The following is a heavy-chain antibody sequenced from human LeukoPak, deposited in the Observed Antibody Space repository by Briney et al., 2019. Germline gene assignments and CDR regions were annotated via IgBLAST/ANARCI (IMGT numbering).Heavy chain of an antibody. D-gene: IGHD4-17*01. J-gene: IGHJ3*02. V-gene: IGHV4-39*07. Sequence: SETLSLTCTVSGDSITSGSYYWGWIRQPPGRGLEWIGSIYYSGNTYYNPSLKSRVTISVDTSNNEFSLRLTSVTAADTAVYYCARDRSTVTHPQPDAFDIWGQGTMVTVSS. CDR2: IYYSGNT. CDR3: ARDRSTVTHPQPDAFDI. CDR1: GDSITSGSYY.